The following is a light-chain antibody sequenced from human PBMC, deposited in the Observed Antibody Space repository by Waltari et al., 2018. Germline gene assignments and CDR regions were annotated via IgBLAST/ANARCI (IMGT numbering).Light chain of an antibody. CDR2: GND. J-gene: IGLJ2*01. CDR3: QSYDTSLRAV. V-gene: IGLV1-40*01. Sequence: QSVLTQPPSVSGAPGQRITIPCTGSSSNSGHGSAVFWYRQLPGTAPKLLIYGNDKRPSGVPDRFSGSKSGTSASLGITGLQAEDEADYYCQSYDTSLRAVFGGGTKVIVL. CDR1: SSNSGHGSA.